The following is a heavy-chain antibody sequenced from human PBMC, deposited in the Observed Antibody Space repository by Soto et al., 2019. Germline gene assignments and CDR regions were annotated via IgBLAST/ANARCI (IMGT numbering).Heavy chain of an antibody. D-gene: IGHD2-2*01. Sequence: SETLSLTCAVYGGSFSGYYWSWIRQPPGKGLEWIGEINHSGSTNYNPSLKSRVTISVDTSKNQFSLKLSSVTAAETAVYYCARGRGYCSSTSCYARYEYYYYYYMDVWGKGTTVTVSS. J-gene: IGHJ6*03. CDR2: INHSGST. CDR3: ARGRGYCSSTSCYARYEYYYYYYMDV. V-gene: IGHV4-34*01. CDR1: GGSFSGYY.